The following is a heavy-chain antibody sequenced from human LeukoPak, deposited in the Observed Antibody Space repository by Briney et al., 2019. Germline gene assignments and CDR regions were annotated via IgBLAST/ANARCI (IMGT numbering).Heavy chain of an antibody. CDR2: ISGSGGST. J-gene: IGHJ4*02. CDR3: AKPDVDIVATSYFGY. D-gene: IGHD5-12*01. Sequence: GGSLRLSCAASGFTFYNYAMTWVRQAPGKGLEWVSAISGSGGSTYYADSVKGRFTISRDNSKNTLYLQMNSLRAEDTAVYYCAKPDVDIVATSYFGYWGQGTLVTVSS. CDR1: GFTFYNYA. V-gene: IGHV3-23*01.